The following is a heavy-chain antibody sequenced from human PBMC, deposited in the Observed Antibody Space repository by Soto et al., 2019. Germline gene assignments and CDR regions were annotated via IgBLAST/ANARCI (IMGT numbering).Heavy chain of an antibody. CDR2: IYWDDDE. CDR1: GFTVSNSGEG. V-gene: IGHV2-5*02. D-gene: IGHD2-15*01. Sequence: QITLKESGPTLVKPTQTLTLTCTFSGFTVSNSGEGVAWIRQPPGKALEWLALIYWDDDERYSPFLQSRVTITKDTSNNQVVLTMTNVDPVDTATYYCAHKGGRGAAMDVWGQGTTVTVSS. CDR3: AHKGGRGAAMDV. J-gene: IGHJ6*02.